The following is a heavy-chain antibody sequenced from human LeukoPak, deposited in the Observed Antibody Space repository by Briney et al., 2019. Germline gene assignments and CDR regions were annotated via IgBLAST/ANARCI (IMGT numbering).Heavy chain of an antibody. CDR2: ISGSGGST. J-gene: IGHJ4*02. Sequence: GGSLRLSCAASGFIFISYAMSWVRQAPGKGLEWVSTISGSGGSTYYADSVKGRFTISRDNSKNTVYLQMNSLRAEDTAVYYCAKDRSWINDVCHGDFDDWGQGTLVTVSS. CDR3: AKDRSWINDVCHGDFDD. D-gene: IGHD2-8*01. V-gene: IGHV3-23*01. CDR1: GFIFISYA.